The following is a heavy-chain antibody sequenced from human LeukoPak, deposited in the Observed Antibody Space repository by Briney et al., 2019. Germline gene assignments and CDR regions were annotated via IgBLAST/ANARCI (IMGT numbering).Heavy chain of an antibody. CDR3: ARAPMSYDSSGFGGAFDI. CDR2: ISYDGTNK. D-gene: IGHD3-22*01. CDR1: GFTFSNYA. Sequence: GGSLRLSCAASGFTFSNYAMHWVRQAPGKGLEWVAVISYDGTNKYYADSVKGRFTISRDNSKNTMYLQMNSLRAEDTAMYCCARAPMSYDSSGFGGAFDIWGQGTMVTVSS. V-gene: IGHV3-30-3*01. J-gene: IGHJ3*02.